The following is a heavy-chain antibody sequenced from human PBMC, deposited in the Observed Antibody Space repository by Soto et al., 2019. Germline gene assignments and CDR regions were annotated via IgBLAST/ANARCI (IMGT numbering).Heavy chain of an antibody. CDR1: GGSISSYY. CDR2: IYYSGST. Sequence: QSLTCPVYGGSISSYYWSWIRQPPGKGLEWIGYIYYSGSTNYNPSLKSRVTISVDTSKNQFSLKLSSVTAADTAVYYCARDGGYCSSASCYTGRLGWFDTWGKGTGGTVS. J-gene: IGHJ5*02. CDR3: ARDGGYCSSASCYTGRLGWFDT. V-gene: IGHV4-59*01. D-gene: IGHD2-2*02.